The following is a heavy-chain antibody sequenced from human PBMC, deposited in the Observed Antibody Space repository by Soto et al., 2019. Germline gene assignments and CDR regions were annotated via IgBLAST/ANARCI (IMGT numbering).Heavy chain of an antibody. V-gene: IGHV3-48*02. Sequence: GGSLRLSCAASGFTFSSYNMNWVRQAPGKGLEWVSKITSTSNVYYADSVKGRFTISRDNAKNSLYLQMNSLRDEDTAVYFCARSFENWGQGTLVTVSS. J-gene: IGHJ4*02. CDR1: GFTFSSYN. CDR3: ARSFEN. CDR2: ITSTSNV.